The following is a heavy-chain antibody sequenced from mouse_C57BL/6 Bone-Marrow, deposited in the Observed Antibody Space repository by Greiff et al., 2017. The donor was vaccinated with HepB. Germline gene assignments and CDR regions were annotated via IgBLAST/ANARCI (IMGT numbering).Heavy chain of an antibody. CDR2: IYPGDGDT. J-gene: IGHJ4*01. Sequence: VQLQQSGPELVKPGASVKISCKASGYAFSSSWMNWVKQRPGKGLEWIGRIYPGDGDTNYNGKFKGKATLTADKSSSTAYMQLSSLTSEDSAVYFCARRGYYDYDYYAMDYWGQGTSVTVSS. CDR1: GYAFSSSW. D-gene: IGHD2-4*01. CDR3: ARRGYYDYDYYAMDY. V-gene: IGHV1-82*01.